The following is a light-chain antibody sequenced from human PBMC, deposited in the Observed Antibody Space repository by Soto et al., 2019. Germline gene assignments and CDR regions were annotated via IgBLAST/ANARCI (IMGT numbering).Light chain of an antibody. Sequence: DIVMTQSPLSLPVTAGEAASISCRSSPSLLHSNGYNYLDWYLQKPGQSPQLLIYLGSNRASGVPDRFSGSGSGTDFTLEISRVETDDVGIYYCMQSTQLPPTFGQGTRLEIK. CDR1: PSLLHSNGYNY. J-gene: IGKJ5*01. CDR2: LGS. CDR3: MQSTQLPPT. V-gene: IGKV2-28*01.